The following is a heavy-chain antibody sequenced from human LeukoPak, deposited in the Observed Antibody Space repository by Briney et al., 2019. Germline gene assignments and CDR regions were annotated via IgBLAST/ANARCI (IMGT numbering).Heavy chain of an antibody. D-gene: IGHD6-6*01. CDR2: INHSGST. CDR3: ARAEMGIASRPFDY. V-gene: IGHV4-34*01. CDR1: GGSFSGYY. J-gene: IGHJ4*02. Sequence: PSETLSLTCAVYGGSFSGYYWSWIRQPPGKGLEWIGEINHSGSTNYNPSLKSRVTISVDTSKNQFSLKLSSVTAADTAVYYCARAEMGIASRPFDYWGQGTLLRLSS.